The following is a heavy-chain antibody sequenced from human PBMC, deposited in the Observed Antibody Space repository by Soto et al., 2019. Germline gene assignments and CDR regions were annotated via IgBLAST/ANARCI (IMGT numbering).Heavy chain of an antibody. V-gene: IGHV1-18*04. CDR1: GYTFTSYG. CDR2: ISPYNGNT. CDR3: AGDSVIAVDGKTYYYGMDF. D-gene: IGHD6-19*01. Sequence: ASVKVSCKASGYTFTSYGISWVRQAPGQGLEWMGWISPYNGNTNYAQKFQGRVTMTTDTSTSTAYMELRSLTSDDTAVYYCAGDSVIAVDGKTYYYGMDFWGQGTRGTVS. J-gene: IGHJ6*02.